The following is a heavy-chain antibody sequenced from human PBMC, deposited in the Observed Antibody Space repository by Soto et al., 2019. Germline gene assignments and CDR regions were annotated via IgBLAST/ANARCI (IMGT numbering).Heavy chain of an antibody. CDR1: GGSFSCYY. V-gene: IGHV4-34*01. J-gene: IGHJ5*02. Sequence: SETLSLTCAVYGGSFSCYYWSWIRQPPGKGLEWIGEINHSGSTNYNPSLKSRVTISVDTSKNQFSLKLSSVTAADTAVYYCARGYSAVNWFDPWGQGTLVTVSS. CDR3: ARGYSAVNWFDP. CDR2: INHSGST. D-gene: IGHD6-13*01.